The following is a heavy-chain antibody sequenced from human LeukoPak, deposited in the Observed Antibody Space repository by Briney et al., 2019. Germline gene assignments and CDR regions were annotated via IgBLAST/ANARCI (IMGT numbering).Heavy chain of an antibody. CDR2: IYYSGST. CDR1: GGSISSSSYY. CDR3: ARQGGSYYTPFDS. V-gene: IGHV4-39*01. Sequence: SETLSLTCTVSGGSISSSSYYWGWIRQPPGKGQEWIGDIYYSGSTYYNPSLRSRVTISVGTSKNQFSLKLNSVTAADTAVYYCARQGGSYYTPFDSWGQGTLVTVSS. D-gene: IGHD1-26*01. J-gene: IGHJ4*02.